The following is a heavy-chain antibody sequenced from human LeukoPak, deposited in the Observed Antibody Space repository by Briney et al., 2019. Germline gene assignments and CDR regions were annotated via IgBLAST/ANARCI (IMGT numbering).Heavy chain of an antibody. CDR2: ISSNGGST. CDR1: GFTFSSYT. J-gene: IGHJ4*02. CDR3: AREVNWRFDY. Sequence: GGSLRLSCAASGFTFSSYTMYWVRQAPGKGLEYVSAISSNGGSTYYANSVKGRFTISRDNSKNTLYLQMGSLRGEDMAVYYCAREVNWRFDYWGQGTLVSVSS. V-gene: IGHV3-64*01. D-gene: IGHD1-1*01.